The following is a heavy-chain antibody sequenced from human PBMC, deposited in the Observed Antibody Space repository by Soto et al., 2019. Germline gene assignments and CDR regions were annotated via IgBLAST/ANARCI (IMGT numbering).Heavy chain of an antibody. V-gene: IGHV3-30*03. CDR1: GFTFSSYG. Sequence: PGGSLRLSCVASGFTFSSYGMHWVRQATGKGLEWVAIISYDGSDKDYADSVKGRFTISRDNSRNTLFLQMNSLRAEDTAVYYCARDYYKYYDSSGYYRSPAYWGQGTLVTVS. CDR2: ISYDGSDK. D-gene: IGHD3-22*01. J-gene: IGHJ4*02. CDR3: ARDYYKYYDSSGYYRSPAY.